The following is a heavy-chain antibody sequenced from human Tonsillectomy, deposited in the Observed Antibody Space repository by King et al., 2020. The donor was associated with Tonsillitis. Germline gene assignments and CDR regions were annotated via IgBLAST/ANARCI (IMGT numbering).Heavy chain of an antibody. Sequence: VQLQESGPGLVKPSETLSLTCTVSGGSISSYYWSWIRPPARKGLEWIGRMYTSGSTNYNPSLKSRVTMSVDTSKNQFSLKLSSVTAADTAVYYCARDSPPWFGEVNDAFDIWGQGTMVTVSS. CDR1: GGSISSYY. J-gene: IGHJ3*02. CDR3: ARDSPPWFGEVNDAFDI. V-gene: IGHV4-4*07. D-gene: IGHD3-10*01. CDR2: MYTSGST.